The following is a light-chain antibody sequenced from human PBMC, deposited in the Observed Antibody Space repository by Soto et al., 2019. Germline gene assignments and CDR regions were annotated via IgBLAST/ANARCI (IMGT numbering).Light chain of an antibody. CDR3: CAYAGSSSYVV. J-gene: IGLJ2*01. Sequence: QSALTQPASVSGSPGQSITLSCPGTSSDVGSDNLVSWYQLPPGKAPKLMIYEGTKRPSGVSNRFSGSKSGSTASLTISGLQAEDEADYYCCAYAGSSSYVVFGGGTQLTVL. V-gene: IGLV2-23*01. CDR2: EGT. CDR1: SSDVGSDNL.